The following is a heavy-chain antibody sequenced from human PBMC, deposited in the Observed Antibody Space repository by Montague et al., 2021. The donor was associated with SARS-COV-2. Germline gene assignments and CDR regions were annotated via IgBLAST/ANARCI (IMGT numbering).Heavy chain of an antibody. J-gene: IGHJ6*02. V-gene: IGHV4-30-2*06. CDR2: IYQSGSA. D-gene: IGHD1-1*01. CDR3: ATGTRMYGVDF. Sequence: TLSLTRVLSGGSVSSGDYSWSWIRQSPGKGLEWIGYIYQSGSAYYXPSLKSRVTISIDTSNNQFSLNLRSVTAADTGLYYCATGTRMYGVDFWGQGTTVTVSS. CDR1: GGSVSSGDYS.